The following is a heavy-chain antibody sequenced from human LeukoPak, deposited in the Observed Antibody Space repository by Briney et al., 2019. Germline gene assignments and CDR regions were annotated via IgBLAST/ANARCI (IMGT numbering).Heavy chain of an antibody. V-gene: IGHV4-59*01. CDR3: VTDSSGYPYYFDY. CDR2: IYYSGST. CDR1: GGSISSYY. J-gene: IGHJ4*02. D-gene: IGHD3-22*01. Sequence: SETLSLTGSVSGGSISSYYWSWIRQPPGKGLEWIGHIYYSGSTSYNPSLKSRVTISVDTSKNQFSLKLSSVTAADTAIYYCVTDSSGYPYYFDYWGQGTLVTVSS.